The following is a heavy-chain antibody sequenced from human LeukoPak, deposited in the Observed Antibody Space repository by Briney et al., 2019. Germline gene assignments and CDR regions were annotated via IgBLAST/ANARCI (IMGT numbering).Heavy chain of an antibody. J-gene: IGHJ4*02. CDR2: ISGSGGST. Sequence: GGSLILFCTVSRFTVSRYDMTWDRQAPGKGLEWVSLISGSGGSTYYADSVKGRFTISRDNSKNTLYLQINSLRADDTAIYYCAKEQNGSHSGTLDYWGQGTLVTVSS. CDR3: AKEQNGSHSGTLDY. D-gene: IGHD1-26*01. CDR1: RFTVSRYD. V-gene: IGHV3-23*01.